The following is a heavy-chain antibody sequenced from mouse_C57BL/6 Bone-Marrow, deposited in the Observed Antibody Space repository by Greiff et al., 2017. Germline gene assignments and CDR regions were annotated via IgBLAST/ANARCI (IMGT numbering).Heavy chain of an antibody. CDR3: ARQGSRGFDY. CDR1: GFTFSDYY. J-gene: IGHJ2*01. V-gene: IGHV5-12*01. Sequence: EVMLVESGGGLVQPGGSLKLSCAASGFTFSDYYMYWVRQTPEKRLEWVAYISNGGGSTYYPDTVKGRFTISRDNAKNTLYLQMSRLKSEDTAMYYCARQGSRGFDYWGQGTTLTVSS. CDR2: ISNGGGST. D-gene: IGHD1-1*01.